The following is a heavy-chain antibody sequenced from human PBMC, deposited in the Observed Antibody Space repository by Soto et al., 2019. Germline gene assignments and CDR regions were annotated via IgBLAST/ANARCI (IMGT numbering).Heavy chain of an antibody. D-gene: IGHD6-13*01. CDR3: AKDPGYSSPLTNWFDP. CDR1: GFTFSSYA. CDR2: ISGSGGST. J-gene: IGHJ5*02. Sequence: PGGSLRLSCAASGFTFSSYAMSWVRQAPGKGLEWVSAISGSGGSTYYADSVKGRFTISRDNSKNTLYLQMNSLRAEDTAVYYCAKDPGYSSPLTNWFDPWGQGTLVTVSS. V-gene: IGHV3-23*01.